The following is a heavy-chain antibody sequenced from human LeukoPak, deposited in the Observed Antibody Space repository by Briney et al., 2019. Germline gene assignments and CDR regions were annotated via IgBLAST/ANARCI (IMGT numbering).Heavy chain of an antibody. CDR2: IYSGGST. CDR1: GLTFSSYW. D-gene: IGHD2-2*01. V-gene: IGHV3-66*01. Sequence: GGSLRLSCAASGLTFSSYWMHWVRQAPGKGLEWVSVIYSGGSTYYADSVKGRFTISRDNSKNTLYLQMNSLRAEDTAVYYCARAYVVVPAAIRPPDYWGQGTLVTVSS. J-gene: IGHJ4*02. CDR3: ARAYVVVPAAIRPPDY.